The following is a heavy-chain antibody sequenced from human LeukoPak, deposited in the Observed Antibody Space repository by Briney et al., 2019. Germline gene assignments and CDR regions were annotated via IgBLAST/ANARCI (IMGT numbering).Heavy chain of an antibody. CDR1: GFTFSSYA. CDR2: ISYDGSNK. D-gene: IGHD2-2*01. Sequence: GGSLRLSCAASGFTFSSYAMHWVRQAPGKGLEWVAVISYDGSNKYYADSVKGRFTISRDNSKNTLYLQMNSLRAEDTAVYYCARARDRCSSTSCYLLGYWGQGTLVTVSS. J-gene: IGHJ4*02. V-gene: IGHV3-30-3*01. CDR3: ARARDRCSSTSCYLLGY.